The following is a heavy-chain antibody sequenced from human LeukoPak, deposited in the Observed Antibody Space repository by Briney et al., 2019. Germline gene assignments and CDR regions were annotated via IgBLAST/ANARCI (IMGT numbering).Heavy chain of an antibody. D-gene: IGHD2-15*01. Sequence: SETLSLTCTVSGGSISSYYWSWIRQPPGKGLEWIGYIYYSGSTNYNPSLKSRVTISLDTSKNHFSLKLSSVTAADTAVYYCARVGYCSGGTCYAEYFHHWGQGTLVTVSP. J-gene: IGHJ1*01. CDR1: GGSISSYY. CDR3: ARVGYCSGGTCYAEYFHH. CDR2: IYYSGST. V-gene: IGHV4-59*08.